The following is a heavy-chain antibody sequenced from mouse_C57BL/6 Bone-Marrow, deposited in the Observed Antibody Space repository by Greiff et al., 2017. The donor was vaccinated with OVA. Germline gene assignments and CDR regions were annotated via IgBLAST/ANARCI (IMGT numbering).Heavy chain of an antibody. Sequence: EVKLVESGGDLVKPGGSLKLSCAASGFTFSSYGMSWVRQTPDKRLEWVATISSGGSYTSYPYSVQGRFTISRDNAKNTLYLQMSSLKSEDTAMYYCARYWYFDVWGTGTTVTVSS. CDR3: ARYWYFDV. CDR1: GFTFSSYG. J-gene: IGHJ1*03. CDR2: ISSGGSYT. V-gene: IGHV5-6*01.